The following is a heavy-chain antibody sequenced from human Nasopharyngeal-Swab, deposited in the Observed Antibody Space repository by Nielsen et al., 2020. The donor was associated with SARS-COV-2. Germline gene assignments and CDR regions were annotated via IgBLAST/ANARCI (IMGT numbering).Heavy chain of an antibody. CDR3: AKARISGYSFIPFDY. D-gene: IGHD5-18*01. J-gene: IGHJ4*02. CDR1: GLTFDDYA. V-gene: IGHV3-9*01. CDR2: ISWNSGSI. Sequence: GGSLRLSCAASGLTFDDYAMHWVRQAPGKGLEWVSGISWNSGSIGYADSVKGRFTISRDNAKNSLYLQMNSLRAEDTALYYCAKARISGYSFIPFDYWGQGTLVTVSS.